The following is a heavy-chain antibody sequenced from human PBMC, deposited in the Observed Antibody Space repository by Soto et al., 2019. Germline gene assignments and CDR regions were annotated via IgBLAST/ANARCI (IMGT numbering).Heavy chain of an antibody. CDR2: VNPSVGST. D-gene: IGHD2-21*02. V-gene: IGHV1-46*01. Sequence: QVQLVQSGAEVKKPGASVKVSCKASGYTFTSHYMHWVRQAPGQGLEWMGTVNPSVGSTTYAQKFQGRVTMTRDTSTSTVYMELSSLRSEDTAVYYCARSQGGGNSLNFASWGQGTLVTVSS. CDR1: GYTFTSHY. CDR3: ARSQGGGNSLNFAS. J-gene: IGHJ4*02.